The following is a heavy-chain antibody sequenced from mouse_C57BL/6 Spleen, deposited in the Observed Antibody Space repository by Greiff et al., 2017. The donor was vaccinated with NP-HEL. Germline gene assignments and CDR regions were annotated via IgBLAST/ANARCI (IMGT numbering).Heavy chain of an antibody. CDR2: IDPNSGGT. D-gene: IGHD1-1*01. CDR1: GYTFTSYW. CDR3: ARQGFSITGDFYY. Sequence: SGAELVKPGASVKLSCKASGYTFTSYWMHWVKQRPGRGLEWVGRIDPNSGGTKYNEKFTSKATLTVDKPSSTAYMQLSSLTSEDSAVYYCARQGFSITGDFYYWGQGTTLTVSS. V-gene: IGHV1-72*01. J-gene: IGHJ2*01.